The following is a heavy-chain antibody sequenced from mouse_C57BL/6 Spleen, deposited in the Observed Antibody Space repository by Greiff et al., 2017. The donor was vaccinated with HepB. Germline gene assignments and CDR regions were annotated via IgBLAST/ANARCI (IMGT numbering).Heavy chain of an antibody. CDR2: IRNKANGYTT. CDR1: GFTFTDYY. Sequence: EVQVVESGGGLVQPGGSLSLSCAASGFTFTDYYMSWVRQPPGKALEWLGFIRNKANGYTTEYSASVKGRFTISRDNSQSILYLQMNALRAEDSATYYCARYRADWDYFDYWGQGTTLTVSS. CDR3: ARYRADWDYFDY. D-gene: IGHD4-1*01. J-gene: IGHJ2*01. V-gene: IGHV7-3*01.